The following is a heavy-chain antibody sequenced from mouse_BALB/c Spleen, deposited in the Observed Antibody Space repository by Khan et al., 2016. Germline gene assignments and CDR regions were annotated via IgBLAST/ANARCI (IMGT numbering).Heavy chain of an antibody. J-gene: IGHJ1*01. CDR2: ISYSGST. V-gene: IGHV3-2*02. D-gene: IGHD3-1*01. CDR1: GYSITSDYA. CDR3: ARSGYFDV. Sequence: EVKLEESGPGLVKPSQSLSLTCTVTGYSITSDYAWNWIRQFPGNKLEWMGYISYSGSTSYNPFLKSRISITRDTSKNQFFLQLNSVTTEDTATYYCARSGYFDVWGAGTTVTISS.